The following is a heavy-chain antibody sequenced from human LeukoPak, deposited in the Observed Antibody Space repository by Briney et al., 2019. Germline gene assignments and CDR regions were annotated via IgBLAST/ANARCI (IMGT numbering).Heavy chain of an antibody. CDR1: GGTYSSYA. J-gene: IGHJ4*02. CDR2: IIPIFGTA. Sequence: SVKVSCKASGGTYSSYAISWVRQAPGQGLEWMGGIIPIFGTANYAQKFQGRVTIAADESTSTAYMELSSLRSEDTAVYYCARARIGAARSYFDYWGQGTLVTVSS. D-gene: IGHD6-6*01. CDR3: ARARIGAARSYFDY. V-gene: IGHV1-69*13.